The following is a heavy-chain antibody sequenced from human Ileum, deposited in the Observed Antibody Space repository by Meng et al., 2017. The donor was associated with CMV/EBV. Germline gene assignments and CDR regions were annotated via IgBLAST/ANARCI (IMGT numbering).Heavy chain of an antibody. Sequence: GESLKISCAASGFTFNNFAMHWVRQAPGKGLEYVSAISNNGDSTYYADSVKGRFTISRDNSKNTLYLQMGSQRAEDMAVYYCARGGYCSSTNCAIRFGMDVWGQGTTVTVSS. CDR3: ARGGYCSSTNCAIRFGMDV. V-gene: IGHV3-64*02. CDR2: ISNNGDST. CDR1: GFTFNNFA. D-gene: IGHD2-2*01. J-gene: IGHJ6*02.